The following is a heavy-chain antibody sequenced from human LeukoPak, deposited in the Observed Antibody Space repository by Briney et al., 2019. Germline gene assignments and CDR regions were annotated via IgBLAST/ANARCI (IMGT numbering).Heavy chain of an antibody. CDR3: ARSEPNYGFVLFDY. CDR2: IIPILGIA. CDR1: GGTFSSYA. V-gene: IGHV1-69*04. Sequence: SVKVSCKASGGTFSSYAISWVRQAPGQGLEWMGRIIPILGIANYAQKFQGRVTITADKSTSTAYMELSSLRSEDTAVYYCARSEPNYGFVLFDYWGQGTLVTVSS. D-gene: IGHD3-10*01. J-gene: IGHJ4*02.